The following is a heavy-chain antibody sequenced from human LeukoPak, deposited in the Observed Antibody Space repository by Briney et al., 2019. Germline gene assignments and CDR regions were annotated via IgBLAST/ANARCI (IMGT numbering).Heavy chain of an antibody. CDR3: ARVADSGWYVDY. CDR2: INPNSGGT. D-gene: IGHD6-19*01. J-gene: IGHJ4*02. CDR1: GYIFTGYY. Sequence: ASVKVSCKASGYIFTGYYTHWVRQAPGQGLEWMGWINPNSGGTTYAQKLQGRVTMTRDTSITTASVELSRLRSDDTAVYYCARVADSGWYVDYWGQGTLVTVSS. V-gene: IGHV1-2*02.